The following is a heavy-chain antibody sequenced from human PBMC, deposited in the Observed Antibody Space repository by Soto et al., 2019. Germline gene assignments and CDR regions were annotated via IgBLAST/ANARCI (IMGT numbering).Heavy chain of an antibody. J-gene: IGHJ6*03. Sequence: EVQLVESGGGLVQRGGSLRLSCAASGFTFSSYWMHWVRQAPGKGPVWVSHINSDGSSTNYADSVKGRFTISRDNAKNTLDLQMNRLRAEDTAVYYCASFSIFGVSSFYYYYMDVWGKGTTVTVSS. CDR2: INSDGSST. V-gene: IGHV3-74*01. D-gene: IGHD3-3*01. CDR3: ASFSIFGVSSFYYYYMDV. CDR1: GFTFSSYW.